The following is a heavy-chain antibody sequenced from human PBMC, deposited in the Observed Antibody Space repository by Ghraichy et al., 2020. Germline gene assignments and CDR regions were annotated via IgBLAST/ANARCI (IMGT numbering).Heavy chain of an antibody. CDR2: IYHSGST. Sequence: SETLSLTCAVSGGSISSSNWWSWVRQPPGKGLEWIGEIYHSGSTNYNPSLKSRVTISVDKSKNQFSLKLSSVTAADTAVYYCASFNPVGTAASDAFDIWGQGTMVTVSS. CDR1: GGSISSSNW. D-gene: IGHD2-2*01. V-gene: IGHV4-4*02. CDR3: ASFNPVGTAASDAFDI. J-gene: IGHJ3*02.